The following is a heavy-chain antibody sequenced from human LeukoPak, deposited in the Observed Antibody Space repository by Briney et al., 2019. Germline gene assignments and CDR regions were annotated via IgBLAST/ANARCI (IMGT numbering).Heavy chain of an antibody. D-gene: IGHD2-8*01. J-gene: IGHJ3*02. CDR3: ASGGGVLAAFDI. Sequence: QPGGSLRLSCAASGFTFSDYYMSWIRQAPGKGLEWVGRIRSKANGYATHFAASVDGRFTVSRDDSKNTIYLHMNSLKTEDTGVYYCASGGGVLAAFDIWGQGTMVLVSS. CDR2: IRSKANGYAT. V-gene: IGHV3-73*01. CDR1: GFTFSDYY.